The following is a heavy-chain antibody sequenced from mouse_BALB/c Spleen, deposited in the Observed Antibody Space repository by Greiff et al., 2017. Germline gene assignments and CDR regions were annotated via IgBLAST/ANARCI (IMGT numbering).Heavy chain of an antibody. V-gene: IGHV5-6-4*01. CDR2: ISSGGSYT. CDR3: TREGGLLRIFAY. J-gene: IGHJ3*01. CDR1: GFTFSSYT. Sequence: EVKLMESGGGLVKPGGSLKLSCAASGFTFSSYTMSWVRQTPEKRLEWVATISSGGSYTYYPDSVKGRFTISRDNAKNTLYLQMSSLKSEDTAMYYCTREGGLLRIFAYWGQGTLVTVSA. D-gene: IGHD1-1*01.